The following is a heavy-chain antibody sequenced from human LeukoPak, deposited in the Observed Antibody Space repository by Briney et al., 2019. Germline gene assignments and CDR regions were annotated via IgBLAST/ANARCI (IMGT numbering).Heavy chain of an antibody. CDR2: INWNGGST. V-gene: IGHV3-20*04. D-gene: IGHD5-18*01. Sequence: GGSLRLSCAASGFTFDDYGMSWVRQAPGKGLEWVSGINWNGGSTGYADSVKGRFTISRDNAKNSLYMQMNSLRAENTALYYCARDNSYGYDYWGQGILVTVSS. CDR1: GFTFDDYG. J-gene: IGHJ4*02. CDR3: ARDNSYGYDY.